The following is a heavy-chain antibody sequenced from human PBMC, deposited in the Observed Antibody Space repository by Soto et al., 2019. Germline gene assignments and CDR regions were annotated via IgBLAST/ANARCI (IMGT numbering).Heavy chain of an antibody. CDR2: ISFDGSNG. CDR3: AKDGNWEFLPSTGMDV. V-gene: IGHV3-30*18. J-gene: IGHJ6*02. D-gene: IGHD3-10*01. Sequence: QVQLVESGGGVVQPGRSLRLSCGGSGFTFSSYGMRWVRQAPGKGLEWVAAISFDGSNGYYGDSVKGRFTISRDNSKNTLYLQMNSLRPEDTAVYYCAKDGNWEFLPSTGMDVWGQGTTVTVSS. CDR1: GFTFSSYG.